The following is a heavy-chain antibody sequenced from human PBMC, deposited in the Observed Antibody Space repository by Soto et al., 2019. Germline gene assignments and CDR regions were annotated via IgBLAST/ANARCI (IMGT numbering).Heavy chain of an antibody. CDR2: IWYDGSNK. D-gene: IGHD2-15*01. V-gene: IGHV3-33*01. CDR3: ARDGYCSGGSCYSVPVFDY. Sequence: PGGSLRLSCAASGFTFSSYGMHWVRQAPGKGLKWLAVIWYDGSNKYYADSVKGRFTISRDNSKNTLYLQMNSLRAVDTAVYYCARDGYCSGGSCYSVPVFDYWGQGT. J-gene: IGHJ4*02. CDR1: GFTFSSYG.